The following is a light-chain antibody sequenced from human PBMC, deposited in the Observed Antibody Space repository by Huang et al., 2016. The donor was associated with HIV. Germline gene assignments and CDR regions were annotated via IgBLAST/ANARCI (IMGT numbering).Light chain of an antibody. Sequence: DIQVTQSPSTLSASVGDRVTITCRASQGIGTWLAWYQQKPGKAPKLLIYGASSLESGVPSRFSGSGSGTAFTLTISRLQPEDFATYYCHQYNSHSRTCGQGTKVEIK. CDR3: HQYNSHSRT. CDR2: GAS. J-gene: IGKJ1*01. CDR1: QGIGTW. V-gene: IGKV1-5*03.